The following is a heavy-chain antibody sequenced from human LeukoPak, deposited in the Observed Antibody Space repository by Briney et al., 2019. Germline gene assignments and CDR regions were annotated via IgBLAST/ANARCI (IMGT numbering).Heavy chain of an antibody. D-gene: IGHD3-10*01. Sequence: ASVKVPCKASGYTFTSYDINWVRQATGQGLEWMGWMNPNSGNTGYAQKFQGRVTMARNTSISTAYMELSSLRSEDTAVYYCAREDALWFGELLFDAFDIWGQGTMVTVSS. CDR1: GYTFTSYD. J-gene: IGHJ3*02. CDR3: AREDALWFGELLFDAFDI. CDR2: MNPNSGNT. V-gene: IGHV1-8*01.